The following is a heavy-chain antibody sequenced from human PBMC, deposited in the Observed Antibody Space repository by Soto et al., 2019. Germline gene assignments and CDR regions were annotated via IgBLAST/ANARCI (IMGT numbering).Heavy chain of an antibody. Sequence: PSETLSLTCTVSGGSISSGDYYWSWIRQPPGKGLEWIGYIYYSGSTYYNPSLKSRVTISVDTSKNQFSLKLSSVTAADTAVYYCAGQLYYYGSGSYHPYFDYWGQGTLVTVSS. J-gene: IGHJ4*02. CDR3: AGQLYYYGSGSYHPYFDY. CDR2: IYYSGST. V-gene: IGHV4-30-4*01. CDR1: GGSISSGDYY. D-gene: IGHD3-10*01.